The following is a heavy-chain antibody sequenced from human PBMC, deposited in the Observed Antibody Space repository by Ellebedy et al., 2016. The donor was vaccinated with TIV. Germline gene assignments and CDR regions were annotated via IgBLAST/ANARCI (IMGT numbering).Heavy chain of an antibody. D-gene: IGHD5-12*01. Sequence: SETLSLTXTVSGASINRDIYYWSWIRQPPGKGLEWIGYIYHFGHSGSTYYKPSLKSRATISVDTSKNQFSLKLSSVTAADTAMYYCARVATGDWGQGTLVTVAS. CDR3: ARVATGD. V-gene: IGHV4-30-4*01. CDR1: GASINRDIYY. J-gene: IGHJ4*02. CDR2: IYHFGHSGST.